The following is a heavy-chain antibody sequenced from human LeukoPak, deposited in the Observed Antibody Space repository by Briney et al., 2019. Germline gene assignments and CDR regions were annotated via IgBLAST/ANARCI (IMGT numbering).Heavy chain of an antibody. D-gene: IGHD3-10*01. CDR2: ISGSGGST. V-gene: IGHV3-23*01. Sequence: GGSLRLSCAASGFTFSSYAMSWVRQAPGKGLEWVSAISGSGGSTYYADSVKGRFAISRDNSKNTLYLQMNSLRAEDTAVYYCAKRSSYYYGSGDTYFDYWGQGTLVTVSS. J-gene: IGHJ4*02. CDR3: AKRSSYYYGSGDTYFDY. CDR1: GFTFSSYA.